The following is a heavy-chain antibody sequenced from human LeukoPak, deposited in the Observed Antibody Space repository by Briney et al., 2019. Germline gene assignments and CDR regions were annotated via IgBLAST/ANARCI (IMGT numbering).Heavy chain of an antibody. V-gene: IGHV4-31*03. CDR3: ARAFPYGDYEKSFDY. CDR2: IYYSGST. Sequence: KTSETLSLTCTVSGGSISSGGYYWSWIRQHPGKGLEWIGYIYYSGSTYYNPSLKSRVTISVDTSKNQFSLKLSSVTAADTAVYYCARAFPYGDYEKSFDYWGQEPWSPSPQ. D-gene: IGHD4-17*01. CDR1: GGSISSGGYY. J-gene: IGHJ4*01.